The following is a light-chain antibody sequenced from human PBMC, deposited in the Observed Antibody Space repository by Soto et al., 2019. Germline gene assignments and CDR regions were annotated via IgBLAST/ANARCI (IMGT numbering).Light chain of an antibody. CDR3: QQYNNWPPWT. Sequence: EIVMTQSPATLSVSPGERATLSCRASQSVSSNLAWYQQKPGQAPRLLIYGASTRATGIPARLSGSGSGTELTLTITSLQSEDFAVYYCQQYNNWPPWTFGPGTKGDIK. J-gene: IGKJ3*01. CDR1: QSVSSN. V-gene: IGKV3-15*01. CDR2: GAS.